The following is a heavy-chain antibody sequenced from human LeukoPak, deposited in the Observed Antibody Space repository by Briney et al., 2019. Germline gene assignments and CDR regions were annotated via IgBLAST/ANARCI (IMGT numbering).Heavy chain of an antibody. D-gene: IGHD3-9*01. J-gene: IGHJ6*03. CDR2: IWYDGSNK. V-gene: IGHV3-33*01. CDR3: ARVPPPLDDKFYYYFYYYMDV. CDR1: GFTFSSYG. Sequence: GRSLRLSCAASGFTFSSYGMHWVRQAPGKGLEWVAVIWYDGSNKYYADSVKGRFTISRDNSKNTLYLQMNSLRAEDTAVYYCARVPPPLDDKFYYYFYYYMDVWGKGTTVTVSS.